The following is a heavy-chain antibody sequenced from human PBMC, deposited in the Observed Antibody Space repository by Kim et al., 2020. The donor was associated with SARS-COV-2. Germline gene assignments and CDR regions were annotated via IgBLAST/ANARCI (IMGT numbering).Heavy chain of an antibody. CDR1: GYTFTNHA. CDR3: ARVVWGGYRDIDS. J-gene: IGHJ4*02. D-gene: IGHD3-16*02. CDR2: INTDTGSP. V-gene: IGHV7-4-1*02. Sequence: ASVKVSCKASGYTFTNHAINWVRQAPGRGLEWMGWINTDTGSPTYAPDFTGRFVFSLDTSVSTAYLQISSLEAEDTALYYCARVVWGGYRDIDSWGQGTL.